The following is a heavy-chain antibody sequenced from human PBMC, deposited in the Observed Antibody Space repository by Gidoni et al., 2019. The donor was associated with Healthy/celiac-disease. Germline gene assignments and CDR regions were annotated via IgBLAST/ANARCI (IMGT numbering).Heavy chain of an antibody. Sequence: QVQLVESGGGLVKPGGSLRLSCAASGFTFSDYYMSWIRQAPGKGLEWVSYISSSSSYTNYADSVKGRFTISRDNAKNSLYLQMNSLRAEDTAVYYCARMLYGDELYYFDYWGQGTLVTVSS. D-gene: IGHD4-17*01. CDR1: GFTFSDYY. CDR2: ISSSSSYT. V-gene: IGHV3-11*06. CDR3: ARMLYGDELYYFDY. J-gene: IGHJ4*02.